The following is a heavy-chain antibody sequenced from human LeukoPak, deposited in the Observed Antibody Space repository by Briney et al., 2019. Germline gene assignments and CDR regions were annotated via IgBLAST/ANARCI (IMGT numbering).Heavy chain of an antibody. CDR1: GGSISSYY. CDR2: IYYSGST. V-gene: IGHV4-59*08. Sequence: PSETLSLTCTVSGGSISSYYWSWIRQPPGKGLEWIGYIYYSGSTNYNPSLKSRVTISVDTSKNQFSLKLSSVTAADTAVYYCARHLYHDSSGSNWDYWGQGTLVTVSS. CDR3: ARHLYHDSSGSNWDY. D-gene: IGHD3-22*01. J-gene: IGHJ4*02.